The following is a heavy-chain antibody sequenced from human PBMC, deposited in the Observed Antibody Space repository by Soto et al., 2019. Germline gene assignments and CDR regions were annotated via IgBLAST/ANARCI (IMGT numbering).Heavy chain of an antibody. CDR3: ARHYEYSSPTDYYGMDV. J-gene: IGHJ6*02. CDR2: IYHGGST. CDR1: GFPVNSGYY. V-gene: IGHV4-38-2*01. Sequence: SETLSLTCAVSGFPVNSGYYWGWIRQPPGKGLEWIGNIYHGGSTYYNPSLKSRVRISIATFENQFSLTLNSVTASDTAVYYCARHYEYSSPTDYYGMDVWGQGTTVTVSS. D-gene: IGHD6-6*01.